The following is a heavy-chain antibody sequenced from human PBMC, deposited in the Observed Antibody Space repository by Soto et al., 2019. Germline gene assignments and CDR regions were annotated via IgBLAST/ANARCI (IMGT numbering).Heavy chain of an antibody. V-gene: IGHV3-33*01. Sequence: QVQLVESGGGVVQPGRSQRLSCVASGFTFSSFGMHWVRQAPGKGLEWVAVIRKDGSQKYYADSVKGRFTISRDNSKNTLYLQMSTLIADDTAVYYCVRYEVVAGFLYWRQGPLVNISS. J-gene: IGHJ4*02. CDR3: VRYEVVAGFLY. CDR1: GFTFSSFG. D-gene: IGHD2-21*01. CDR2: IRKDGSQK.